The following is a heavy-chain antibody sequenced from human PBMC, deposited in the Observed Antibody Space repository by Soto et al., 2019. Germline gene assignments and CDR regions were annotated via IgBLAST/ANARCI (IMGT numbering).Heavy chain of an antibody. V-gene: IGHV4-59*08. CDR3: ARRYSSGFDF. J-gene: IGHJ4*02. D-gene: IGHD6-19*01. Sequence: SETLSLTCTVSGGSISSYYWSWIRQPPGKGLEWIVYIYYSGSTNYNPSLKIRVTISVDTSKNQFSLKLSFVTAADTAVYYCARRYSSGFDFWGQGTLVTVSS. CDR2: IYYSGST. CDR1: GGSISSYY.